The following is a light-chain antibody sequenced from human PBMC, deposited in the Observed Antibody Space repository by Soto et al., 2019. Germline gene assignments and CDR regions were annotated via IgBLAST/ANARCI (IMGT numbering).Light chain of an antibody. V-gene: IGKV2-28*01. CDR2: LGS. Sequence: EIVVTQSPLSLSVTPGEPASISCRSSQSLLHSNGYYYLDWYLQKPGQSPQLLIYLGSNRASGVPDRFSGSGSGTDFALKISRVEAEDVGVYYCMQGTHWPITFGQGTRLEI. CDR3: MQGTHWPIT. CDR1: QSLLHSNGYYY. J-gene: IGKJ5*01.